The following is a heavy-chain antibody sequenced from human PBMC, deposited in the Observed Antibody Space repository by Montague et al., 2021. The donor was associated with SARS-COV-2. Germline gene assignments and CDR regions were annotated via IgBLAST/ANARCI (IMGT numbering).Heavy chain of an antibody. V-gene: IGHV4-59*01. Sequence: SETLSLTCTVSGGSITGYYWSWLRRSPGKGLEWIAYIYDGGAVNXXPSLGSRVTISTDTSKNQLSLKVNSVTAADTAVYYCVRDHPYGGPRGAYDIWGQGKVVTVSS. J-gene: IGHJ3*02. CDR2: IYDGGAV. D-gene: IGHD4-23*01. CDR1: GGSITGYY. CDR3: VRDHPYGGPRGAYDI.